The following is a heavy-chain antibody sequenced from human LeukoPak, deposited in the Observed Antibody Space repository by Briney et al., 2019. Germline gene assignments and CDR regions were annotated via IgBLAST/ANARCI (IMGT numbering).Heavy chain of an antibody. CDR2: IDPSDSYT. CDR1: GYSFTSYW. J-gene: IGHJ4*02. Sequence: GESLKISCKGSGYSFTSYWISWVRQMPGKGLEWMGRIDPSDSYTNYSPSFQGHVTISADKSISTAYLQWSSLKASDTAMYYCALWGGYGEYYFDYWGQGTLVTVSS. D-gene: IGHD3-3*01. CDR3: ALWGGYGEYYFDY. V-gene: IGHV5-10-1*01.